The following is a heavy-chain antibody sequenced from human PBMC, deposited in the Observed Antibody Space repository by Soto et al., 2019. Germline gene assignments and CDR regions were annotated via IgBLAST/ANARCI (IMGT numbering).Heavy chain of an antibody. Sequence: PSETLSLTCNVSGGSISKFYWAWIRKTAGNGLEWMGRVYATGTTDYNPSLRSRVAMSVDISKKTFSLRLRSVTGADSGVYHCVRDGSKSLRDWFDTWGQGILVTVS. CDR1: GGSISKFY. V-gene: IGHV4-4*07. CDR3: VRDGSKSLRDWFDT. CDR2: VYATGTT. J-gene: IGHJ5*02.